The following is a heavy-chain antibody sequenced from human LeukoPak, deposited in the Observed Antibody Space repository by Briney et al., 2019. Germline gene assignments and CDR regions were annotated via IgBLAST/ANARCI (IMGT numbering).Heavy chain of an antibody. Sequence: PSETLSLTCTVSGGSVSSGSYYWSWIRQPPGKGLEWIGYIYYSGSTNYNPSLKSRVTISVDTSKNQFSLKLSSVTAADTAVYYCATEDGTRFDYWGQGTLVTVSS. CDR1: GGSVSSGSYY. CDR3: ATEDGTRFDY. D-gene: IGHD2-2*01. CDR2: IYYSGST. V-gene: IGHV4-61*01. J-gene: IGHJ4*02.